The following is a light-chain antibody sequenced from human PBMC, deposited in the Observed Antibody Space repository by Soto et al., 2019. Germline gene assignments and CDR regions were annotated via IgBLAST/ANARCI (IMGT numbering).Light chain of an antibody. CDR2: EIT. V-gene: IGLV2-23*02. J-gene: IGLJ1*01. CDR1: SSDVGSYNF. CDR3: CSDAGSSTYV. Sequence: QSALTQPASVSGAPGQTITISCTRTSSDVGSYNFVSWYQQHPGKAPKVVIYEITQRPSGVSNRFSGSKSGNTASLTISGLQADDAADYYCCSDAGSSTYVFGAGTKLTVL.